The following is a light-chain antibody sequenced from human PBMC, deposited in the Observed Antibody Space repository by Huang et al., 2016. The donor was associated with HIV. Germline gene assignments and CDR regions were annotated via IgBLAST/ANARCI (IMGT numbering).Light chain of an antibody. CDR3: QQYNKWPPYT. J-gene: IGKJ2*01. V-gene: IGKV3-15*01. Sequence: VMTQSPATLSVSPGERATLSCRASESILRNLAWYQQRPGQPPRLLIYGASVRLPGIPDRFLCSGSGTEFSLTISSLQSEDFAVYYCQQYNKWPPYTYGQGTKLEIK. CDR2: GAS. CDR1: ESILRN.